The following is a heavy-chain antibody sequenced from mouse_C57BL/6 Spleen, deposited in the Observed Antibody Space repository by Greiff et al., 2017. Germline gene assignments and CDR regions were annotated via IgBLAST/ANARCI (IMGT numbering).Heavy chain of an antibody. CDR3: ASAITTAYYFDY. J-gene: IGHJ2*01. Sequence: EVKLVESGGDLVKPGGSLKLSCAASGFTFSSYGMSWVRQTPDKRLEWVATISSGGSYTYYPDSVKGRFSISRDNAKNTLYLQMSSLKSEDTAMYYCASAITTAYYFDYWGQGTTLTVSS. CDR1: GFTFSSYG. D-gene: IGHD1-2*01. CDR2: ISSGGSYT. V-gene: IGHV5-6*02.